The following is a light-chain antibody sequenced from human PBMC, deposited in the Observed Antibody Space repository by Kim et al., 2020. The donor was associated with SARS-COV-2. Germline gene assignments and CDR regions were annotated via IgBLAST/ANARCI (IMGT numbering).Light chain of an antibody. J-gene: IGKJ4*01. CDR2: GAS. CDR3: QQYKNWPLT. Sequence: EIEMTQSPGTLSMSPGERATLSCRASQSVSSNLAWYQQKPGQAPRLLIYGASTRASDIPARFSGSGSGTEFTLTISSLQSEDFAVYYCQQYKNWPLTFGGGTKVEI. V-gene: IGKV3-15*01. CDR1: QSVSSN.